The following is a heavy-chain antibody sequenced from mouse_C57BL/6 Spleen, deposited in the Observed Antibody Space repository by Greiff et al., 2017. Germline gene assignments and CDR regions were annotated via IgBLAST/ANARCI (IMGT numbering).Heavy chain of an antibody. CDR1: GYTFTSYW. CDR2: IDPSDSYT. V-gene: IGHV1-59*01. J-gene: IGHJ4*01. CDR3: ARSGAIDY. Sequence: QVHVQQPGAELVRPGTSVKLSCKASGYTFTSYWMHWVKQRPGQGLEWIGVIDPSDSYTNYNQKFKGKATLTVATSSSTAYMQLSSLTSEDTAVDYCARSGAIDYWGQGTSVTVSS. D-gene: IGHD3-1*01.